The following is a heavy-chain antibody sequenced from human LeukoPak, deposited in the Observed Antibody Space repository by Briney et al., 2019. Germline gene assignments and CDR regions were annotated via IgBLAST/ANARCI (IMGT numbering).Heavy chain of an antibody. Sequence: PSETLSLTCAVSGGSISSGGYSWSWIRQPPGKGLEWIGYIYHSGSTYYNPSLKSRVTISVDRSKNQFSLRLSSVTAADTAVYYCASIMTTVTQADYWGQGTLVTVSS. CDR3: ASIMTTVTQADY. D-gene: IGHD4-17*01. CDR1: GGSISSGGYS. V-gene: IGHV4-30-2*01. J-gene: IGHJ4*02. CDR2: IYHSGST.